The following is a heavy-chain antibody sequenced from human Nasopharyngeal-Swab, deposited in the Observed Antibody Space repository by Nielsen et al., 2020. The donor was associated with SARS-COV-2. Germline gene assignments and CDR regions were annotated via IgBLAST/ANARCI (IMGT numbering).Heavy chain of an antibody. V-gene: IGHV1-24*01. J-gene: IGHJ6*02. CDR3: AIADYGGNWILGGMDV. D-gene: IGHD4-23*01. Sequence: VRQMPGKGLEWMGGFDPEDGETIYAQKFQGRVTVTEDTSTDTAYMELSSLRSEDTAVYYCAIADYGGNWILGGMDVWGQGTTVTVSS. CDR2: FDPEDGET.